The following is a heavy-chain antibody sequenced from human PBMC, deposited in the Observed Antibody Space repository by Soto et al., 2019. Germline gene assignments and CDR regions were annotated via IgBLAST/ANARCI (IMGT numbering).Heavy chain of an antibody. Sequence: QVQLVQSGAEVKKPGASVKVYCKASGYTFSNFYMHWVRQAPGQGLEYMGIINPSGGSTSYAQKFQGRVTMTRDTTTNTVYMELSSLRSEDTAVYYCARDRPPVRRVSGVVPAAIWVGDGLDVWGQGTTVTVSS. J-gene: IGHJ6*02. CDR3: ARDRPPVRRVSGVVPAAIWVGDGLDV. CDR1: GYTFSNFY. V-gene: IGHV1-46*01. CDR2: INPSGGST. D-gene: IGHD2-2*02.